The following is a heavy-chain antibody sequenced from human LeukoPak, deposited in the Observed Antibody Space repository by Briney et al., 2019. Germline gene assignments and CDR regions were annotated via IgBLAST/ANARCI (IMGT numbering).Heavy chain of an antibody. CDR1: GFTFDDYA. D-gene: IGHD3-22*01. V-gene: IGHV3-9*01. Sequence: GGSLRLSCAASGFTFDDYAMHWVRQPPGKGLEWVSGINWDNGSIGYADSVKGRFTISRDNAKNSLYLQMNSLRAEDTALYYCAKDKDSSGFLDYWGQGTLVTVSS. J-gene: IGHJ4*02. CDR3: AKDKDSSGFLDY. CDR2: INWDNGSI.